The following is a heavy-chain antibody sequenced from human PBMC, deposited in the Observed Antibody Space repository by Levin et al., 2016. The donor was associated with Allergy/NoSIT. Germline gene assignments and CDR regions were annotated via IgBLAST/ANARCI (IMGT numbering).Heavy chain of an antibody. D-gene: IGHD2-8*01. CDR3: VRDPDALDY. J-gene: IGHJ4*02. CDR2: IRSSSSPT. CDR1: GFTFSSYS. V-gene: IGHV3-48*01. Sequence: GGSLRLSCVGYGFTFSSYSMNWVRQAPGKGLEWVSYIRSSSSPTYYAESVRGRFTISRDNAKNSLFLQMDSLRVEDTAMYYCVRDPDALDYWGRGTLVTVSS.